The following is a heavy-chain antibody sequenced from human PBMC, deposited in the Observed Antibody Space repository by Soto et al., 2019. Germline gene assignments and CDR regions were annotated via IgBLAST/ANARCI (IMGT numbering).Heavy chain of an antibody. D-gene: IGHD3-22*01. V-gene: IGHV3-7*01. CDR1: GFTFSYYW. Sequence: PGGSLRLSCAASGFTFSYYWMSWVRQAPGKGLEWLATIKMDGSEKKYVDSVRGRFTTSRDNAKNSLYLQMDSLRADDTAVYYCASTYYYDSSGLDYWGQGTLVTVSS. CDR2: IKMDGSEK. CDR3: ASTYYYDSSGLDY. J-gene: IGHJ4*02.